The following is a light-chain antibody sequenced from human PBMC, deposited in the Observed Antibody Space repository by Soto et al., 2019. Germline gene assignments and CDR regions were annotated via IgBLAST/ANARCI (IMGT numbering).Light chain of an antibody. J-gene: IGLJ2*01. CDR1: SSDVGGYNY. CDR2: DVS. Sequence: QSALTQPASVSGSLGQSITISCTGTSSDVGGYNYVSWYQQHPGKAPKLMIYDVSNRPSGVSNRFSGSKSGNTASLTISGLLAEDEADYYCSSYTSSSTLVLFGGGTKLTVL. CDR3: SSYTSSSTLVL. V-gene: IGLV2-14*01.